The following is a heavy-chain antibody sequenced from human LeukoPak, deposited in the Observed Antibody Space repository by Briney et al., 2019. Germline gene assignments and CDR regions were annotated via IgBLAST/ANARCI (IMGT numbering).Heavy chain of an antibody. Sequence: ASVKVSCKASGYTFTGYYMHWVRQAPGQGLEWMGIIYPGDSDTRYSPSFQGQVTISADKSISTAYLQWSSLKASDTAMYYCARHMSSTSWHDCWGQGTLVTVSS. D-gene: IGHD2-2*01. V-gene: IGHV5-51*01. J-gene: IGHJ4*02. CDR1: GYTFTGYY. CDR2: IYPGDSDT. CDR3: ARHMSSTSWHDC.